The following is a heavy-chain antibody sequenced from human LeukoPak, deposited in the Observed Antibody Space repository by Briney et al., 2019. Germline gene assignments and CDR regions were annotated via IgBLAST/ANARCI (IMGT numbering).Heavy chain of an antibody. CDR3: AKDLLYDFWSGYSADYYYYGLDV. D-gene: IGHD3-3*01. Sequence: GGSLRLSCAASGFTFSSYSMNWVRQAPGKGLEWVSAISGSGGSTYYADSVKGRFTISRDISKNTLYLQMNSLRAEDTAVYYCAKDLLYDFWSGYSADYYYYGLDVWGQGTTVTVSS. CDR2: ISGSGGST. CDR1: GFTFSSYS. V-gene: IGHV3-23*01. J-gene: IGHJ6*02.